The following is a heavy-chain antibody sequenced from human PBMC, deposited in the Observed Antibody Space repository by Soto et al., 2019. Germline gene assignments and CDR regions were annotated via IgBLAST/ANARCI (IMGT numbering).Heavy chain of an antibody. CDR3: ARGIAPRNYNWFDP. CDR2: VIASGGDT. J-gene: IGHJ5*02. Sequence: GGSLRLSCAASGFTFSNYAMNWVPQAPGKGLEWVSAVIASGGDTFYADSVKGRFTISRDNSRNTLFLQMSSLRAEDTAMYYCARGIAPRNYNWFDPWGQGTLVTVSS. CDR1: GFTFSNYA. V-gene: IGHV3-23*01. D-gene: IGHD6-6*01.